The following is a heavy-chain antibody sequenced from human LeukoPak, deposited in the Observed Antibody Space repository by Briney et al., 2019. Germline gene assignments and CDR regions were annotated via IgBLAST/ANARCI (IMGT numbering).Heavy chain of an antibody. D-gene: IGHD6-13*01. CDR1: GFTFSDYY. V-gene: IGHV3-11*06. Sequence: PGGSLRLSCAASGFTFSDYYMSWIRQAPGKGLEWVSYISSSSSYTNYADSVKGRFTISRDNAKNSLYLQMNSLRAEDTAVYYCARSDYSSSSFDYWGQGTLVTVSS. CDR3: ARSDYSSSSFDY. CDR2: ISSSSSYT. J-gene: IGHJ4*02.